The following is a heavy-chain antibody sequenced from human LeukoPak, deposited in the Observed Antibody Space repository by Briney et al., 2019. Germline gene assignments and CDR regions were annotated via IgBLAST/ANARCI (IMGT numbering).Heavy chain of an antibody. CDR3: ATSGYQLLYRYRFYYFDY. V-gene: IGHV1-69*06. CDR1: GYTFTSYG. D-gene: IGHD2-2*02. J-gene: IGHJ4*02. CDR2: IIPIFGTA. Sequence: SVKVSCKASGYTFTSYGISWVRQAPGQGLEWMGGIIPIFGTANYAQKFQGRVTMTEDTSTDTAYMELSSLRSEDTAVYYCATSGYQLLYRYRFYYFDYWGQGTLVTVSS.